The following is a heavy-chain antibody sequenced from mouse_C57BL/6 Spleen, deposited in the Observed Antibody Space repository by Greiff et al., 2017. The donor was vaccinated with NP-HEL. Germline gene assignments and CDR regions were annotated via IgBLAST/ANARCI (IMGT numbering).Heavy chain of an antibody. D-gene: IGHD1-1*01. CDR3: ARLGDYYGSGRYFDV. CDR1: GYSFTSYY. V-gene: IGHV1-66*01. J-gene: IGHJ1*03. CDR2: FYPGSGNT. Sequence: QVQLQQSGPELVKPGASVKISCKASGYSFTSYYIHWVKQRPGQGLEWIGWFYPGSGNTKYNEKFKGKATLTADTSSSTAYMQLSSLTSEDSAVYYCARLGDYYGSGRYFDVWGTGTTVTVSS.